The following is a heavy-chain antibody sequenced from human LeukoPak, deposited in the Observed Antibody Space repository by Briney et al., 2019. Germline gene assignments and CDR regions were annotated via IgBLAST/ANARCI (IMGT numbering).Heavy chain of an antibody. V-gene: IGHV3-7*03. CDR1: GFSFSDSW. J-gene: IGHJ4*02. Sequence: GGSLRLSCVASGFSFSDSWMSWVRQAPGKGLEWVADIKKDGSVKDYVDSVKGRFTISRDNSKNTLYLQMNSLRAEDTAVYYCAKVPAAFYFDYWGQGTLVTVSS. CDR2: IKKDGSVK. D-gene: IGHD2-2*01. CDR3: AKVPAAFYFDY.